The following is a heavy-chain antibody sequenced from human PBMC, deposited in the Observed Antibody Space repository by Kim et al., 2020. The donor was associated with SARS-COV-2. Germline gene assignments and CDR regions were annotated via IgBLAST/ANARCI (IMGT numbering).Heavy chain of an antibody. J-gene: IGHJ4*02. Sequence: ASVKVSCKASGYTFTSYGISWVRQAPGQGLEWMGWISAYNGNTNYAQKLQGRVTMTTDTSTSTAYMELRSLRSDDTAVYYCARDWANPHQIEYDYGDYASSQTISFDYWGQGTLVTVSS. CDR3: ARDWANPHQIEYDYGDYASSQTISFDY. D-gene: IGHD4-17*01. CDR2: ISAYNGNT. CDR1: GYTFTSYG. V-gene: IGHV1-18*01.